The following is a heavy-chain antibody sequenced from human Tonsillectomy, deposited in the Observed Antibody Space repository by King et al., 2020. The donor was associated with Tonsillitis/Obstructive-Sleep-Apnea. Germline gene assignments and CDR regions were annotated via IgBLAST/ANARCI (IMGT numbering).Heavy chain of an antibody. J-gene: IGHJ6*03. D-gene: IGHD1-26*01. CDR2: ISTSSSYT. CDR3: ARGEYYYYYYMDV. CDR1: GFTFSDYY. Sequence: VQLVESGGGLVKPGGSLRLSCAASGFTFSDYYMSWIRQAPGKGLEWVSCISTSSSYTNYADSVKGRFTISRDNAKNSLYLQMNSLRAEDTAVYYCARGEYYYYYYMDVWGKGTTVTVSS. V-gene: IGHV3-11*05.